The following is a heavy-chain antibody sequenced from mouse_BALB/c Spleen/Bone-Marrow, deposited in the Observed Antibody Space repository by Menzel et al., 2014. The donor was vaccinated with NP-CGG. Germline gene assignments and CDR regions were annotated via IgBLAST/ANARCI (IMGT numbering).Heavy chain of an antibody. D-gene: IGHD4-1*01. V-gene: IGHV1S81*02. J-gene: IGHJ3*01. CDR3: SRVDWGETC. CDR1: GYTFTSLS. Sequence: QGQLQQSGAELVKPGASVKLSCKASGYTFTSLSLYWVRQRPGQGLGWIGDINPRNGVTNFNERFKSKATLTVDKSSSTAYVQLSRLTSADSAIYNCSRVDWGETCWRQGTPVT. CDR2: INPRNGVT.